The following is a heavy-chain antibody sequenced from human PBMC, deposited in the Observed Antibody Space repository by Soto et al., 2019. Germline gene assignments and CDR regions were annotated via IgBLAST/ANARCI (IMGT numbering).Heavy chain of an antibody. CDR1: GFTFSSYA. Sequence: GGSLRLSCAASGFTFSSYAMHWVRQAPGKGLEWVAGISYDGSNKYYADSVKGRFTISRDNAKNTLYLQMNSLRAEDTAVYYCARGVRGGYYTDYWGQGTLVTVSS. V-gene: IGHV3-30-3*01. D-gene: IGHD3-3*01. CDR3: ARGVRGGYYTDY. J-gene: IGHJ4*02. CDR2: ISYDGSNK.